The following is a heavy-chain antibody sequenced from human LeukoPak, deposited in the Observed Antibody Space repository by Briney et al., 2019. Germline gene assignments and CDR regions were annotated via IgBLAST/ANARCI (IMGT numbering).Heavy chain of an antibody. CDR1: GFMFSNYA. V-gene: IGHV3-23*01. CDR2: ISDSGGGT. CDR3: AKDSGPGSYYPTGDEY. D-gene: IGHD3-10*01. Sequence: GGSLRLSCAASGFMFSNYAMTWVRQAPEKGLKWVSSISDSGGGTHYEDSVKGRFTISRDNSKNTQYLQMNSLRAEDTAVNYCAKDSGPGSYYPTGDEYWGQGILVTVSS. J-gene: IGHJ4*02.